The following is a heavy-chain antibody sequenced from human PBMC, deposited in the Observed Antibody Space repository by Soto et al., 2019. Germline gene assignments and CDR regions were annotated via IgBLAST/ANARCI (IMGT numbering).Heavy chain of an antibody. Sequence: ASVKVSCKASGHTFTNYYMHWVRQAPGQGLAWMGIINPNDGSTRYAQKFQGRVTMTRDTSTSTLYMELSSLRSEDTAVYYCAREAGGGYLDYWGQGTPVTVSS. D-gene: IGHD2-15*01. CDR2: INPNDGST. V-gene: IGHV1-46*01. J-gene: IGHJ4*02. CDR1: GHTFTNYY. CDR3: AREAGGGYLDY.